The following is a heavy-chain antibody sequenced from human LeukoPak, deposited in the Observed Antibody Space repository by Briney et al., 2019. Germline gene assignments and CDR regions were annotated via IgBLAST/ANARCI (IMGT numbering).Heavy chain of an antibody. V-gene: IGHV3-23*01. CDR3: GKDRPYDYGDSSASFDS. J-gene: IGHJ4*02. Sequence: GGSLRLSCTASGFTFSRYAMTWVRQAPGKGLEWVSTISNTGGSTYYPDSVKGRFTISRDNSKNTLSLQMNSLRAEDTALYYCGKDRPYDYGDSSASFDSWGQGTLVTVSS. D-gene: IGHD4-17*01. CDR1: GFTFSRYA. CDR2: ISNTGGST.